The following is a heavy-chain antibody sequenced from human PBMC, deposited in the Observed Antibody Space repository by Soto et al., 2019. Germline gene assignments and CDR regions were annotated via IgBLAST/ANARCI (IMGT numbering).Heavy chain of an antibody. CDR3: ARDGAMAPYYYYGMDV. CDR1: GYTFTTFG. D-gene: IGHD5-18*01. J-gene: IGHJ6*02. Sequence: SVKVSCKASGYTFTTFGISWVRQAPGQGLEWMGGIIPIFGTANYAQKFQGRVTITADESTSTAYMELSSLRSEDTAVYYCARDGAMAPYYYYGMDVWGQGTTVTVS. CDR2: IIPIFGTA. V-gene: IGHV1-69*13.